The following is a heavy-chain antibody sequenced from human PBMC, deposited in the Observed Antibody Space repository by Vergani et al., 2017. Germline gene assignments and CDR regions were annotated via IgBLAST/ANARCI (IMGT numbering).Heavy chain of an antibody. CDR1: GYTFTGYY. Sequence: QVQLVQSGAEVKKPGASVKVSCKASGYTFTGYYMHWVRQAPGQGLEWMGWINPNSGGTNYAQKFQGRVTMTRDTSISTAYMELSRLRSDDTAVYYCAREAVDILTGYYDNWFDPWGQGTLVTVSS. CDR2: INPNSGGT. V-gene: IGHV1-2*02. J-gene: IGHJ5*02. D-gene: IGHD3-9*01. CDR3: AREAVDILTGYYDNWFDP.